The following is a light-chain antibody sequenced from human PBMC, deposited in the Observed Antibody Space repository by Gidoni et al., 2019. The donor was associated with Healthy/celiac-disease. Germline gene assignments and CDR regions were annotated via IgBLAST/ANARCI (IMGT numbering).Light chain of an antibody. V-gene: IGKV1-12*01. J-gene: IGKJ2*01. CDR1: QGISTA. CDR3: QQGNNFPYT. Sequence: DIQMTQSPSSVSASVGDRVTITCRASQGISTALAWYQQKEGKAPSLLIYAASSLQSGVPSRFSGSGSGTDFTLTINSLQPEDFATYFCQQGNNFPYTFGQGTKLEIK. CDR2: AAS.